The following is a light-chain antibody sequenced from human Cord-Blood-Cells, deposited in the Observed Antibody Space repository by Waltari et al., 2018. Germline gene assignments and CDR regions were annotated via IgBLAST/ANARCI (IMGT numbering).Light chain of an antibody. V-gene: IGLV2-14*01. CDR1: SSDVGGYNY. J-gene: IGLJ3*02. CDR3: SSYTSSSTLV. CDR2: DVS. Sequence: QSALTQPASVSGSPGQSITLSCTGTSSDVGGYNYASWYQQHPGKAPKLMIYDVSKRPSGVSDRFSGSKSGNTASLTISGLQAEDEADYYCSSYTSSSTLVFGGGTKLTVL.